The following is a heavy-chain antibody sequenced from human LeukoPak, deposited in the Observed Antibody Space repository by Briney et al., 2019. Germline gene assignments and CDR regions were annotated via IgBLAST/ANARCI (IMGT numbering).Heavy chain of an antibody. V-gene: IGHV3-33*01. J-gene: IGHJ4*02. CDR1: GFTFSSHG. CDR2: IWYDGSNK. Sequence: GGSLRLSCAASGFTFSSHGMHWVRQAPGKGLEWVALIWYDGSNKYYADSVKGRFTISRDNSKDTLYLQMNSLRAEDTAVYHCARERSSTWYYFGYWGQGTLVTVSS. CDR3: ARERSSTWYYFGY. D-gene: IGHD6-13*01.